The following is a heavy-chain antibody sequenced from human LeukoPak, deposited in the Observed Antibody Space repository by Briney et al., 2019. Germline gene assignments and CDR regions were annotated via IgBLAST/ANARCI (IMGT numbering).Heavy chain of an antibody. CDR1: GSTFGDHP. D-gene: IGHD2-2*01. V-gene: IGHV3-49*04. CDR3: SRGEYQLRN. CDR2: IRSKAYGGTT. J-gene: IGHJ4*02. Sequence: GGSLRLSCTPSGSTFGDHPMSRVRQAPGKGLEWVGFIRSKAYGGTTEYAASVKGRFTISRDDSKSIVYLQMNSLKTEDTAVYYCSRGEYQLRNWGQGTLVTVSS.